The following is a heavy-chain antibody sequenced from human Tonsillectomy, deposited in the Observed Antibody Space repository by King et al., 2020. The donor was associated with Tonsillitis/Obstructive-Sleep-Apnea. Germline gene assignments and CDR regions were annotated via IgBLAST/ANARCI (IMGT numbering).Heavy chain of an antibody. J-gene: IGHJ4*02. CDR1: GGSISSGGYY. V-gene: IGHV4-31*01. D-gene: IGHD1-14*01. CDR2: IYYSGST. Sequence: VQLQESGPGLVKPSQTLSLTCTVSGGSISSGGYYWSWIRQHPGKGLEWIGYIYYSGSTYYNPSLKSLVTISVDTSKNQFSLKLSSVTAADTAFYYCARFNPTATLIDYWGQGTLVTVSS. CDR3: ARFNPTATLIDY.